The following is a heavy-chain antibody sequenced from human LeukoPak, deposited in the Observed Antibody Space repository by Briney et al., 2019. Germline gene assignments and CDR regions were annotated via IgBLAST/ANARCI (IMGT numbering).Heavy chain of an antibody. Sequence: PSETLSLTCAVYGGSFSGYYWSWIRQPPGKGLEWIGEINHSGSTNYNPSLKSRVTISVDTSKNQFSLKLSSVTAADTAVYYCARGVPGTTPYYFDYWGQRTLVTVSS. J-gene: IGHJ4*02. CDR3: ARGVPGTTPYYFDY. V-gene: IGHV4-34*01. D-gene: IGHD4-17*01. CDR2: INHSGST. CDR1: GGSFSGYY.